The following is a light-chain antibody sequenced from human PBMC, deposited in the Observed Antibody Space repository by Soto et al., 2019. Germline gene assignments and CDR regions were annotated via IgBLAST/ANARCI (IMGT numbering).Light chain of an antibody. CDR2: KAS. J-gene: IGKJ4*01. V-gene: IGKV1-5*03. CDR3: LQYNVYPLS. CDR1: QNINRW. Sequence: DIPMTQSPSPLSSSVGDRVTITCPARQNINRWLAWYQQRPGKAPNLMIHKASTLEVGVPSRFSGSASGTEFTRTISSLQPEDFAVYFCLQYNVYPLSFGGGTKLEL.